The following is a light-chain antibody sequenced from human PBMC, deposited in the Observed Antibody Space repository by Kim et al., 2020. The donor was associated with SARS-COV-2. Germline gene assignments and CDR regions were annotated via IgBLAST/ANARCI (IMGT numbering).Light chain of an antibody. J-gene: IGKJ1*01. CDR1: QGVSNA. CDR3: HQSYGIPWT. CDR2: GAS. Sequence: DIQMTQSPSSLSASVGDTVTITCRASQGVSNALAWYQHKPGKAPKLLLYGASTLQSGVPSRFSGSGSGTDYTLTISSLQPEDLGTFYCHQSYGIPWTFGQGTKVDIK. V-gene: IGKV1-NL1*01.